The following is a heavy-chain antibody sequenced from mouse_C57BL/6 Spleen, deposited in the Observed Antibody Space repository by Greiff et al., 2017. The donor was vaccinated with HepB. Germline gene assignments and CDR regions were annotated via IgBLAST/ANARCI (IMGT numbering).Heavy chain of an antibody. V-gene: IGHV1-82*01. CDR2: IYPGDGDT. J-gene: IGHJ4*01. Sequence: QVQLQQSGPELVKPGASVKISCKASGYAFSSSWMNWVKQRPGKGLEWIGRIYPGDGDTNYNGKFKGKATLTADKSSSTAYMQLCSLTSEDSAVYFCARGCDYGFYAMCYWGQGTSVTVSS. D-gene: IGHD2-4*01. CDR1: GYAFSSSW. CDR3: ARGCDYGFYAMCY.